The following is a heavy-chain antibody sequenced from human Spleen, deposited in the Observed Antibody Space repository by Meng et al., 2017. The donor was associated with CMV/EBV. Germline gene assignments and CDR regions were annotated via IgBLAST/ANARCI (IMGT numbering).Heavy chain of an antibody. D-gene: IGHD2-2*02. Sequence: SETLSLTCTVSGASISSEDYFWTWIRQPPGEGLDWIGNIYNSGNTHYNSSLKSRVIISLDTSKNQFSLNLTSVTAADTAVYYCARVVVAPASILDYWGQGTLVTVSS. V-gene: IGHV4-30-4*08. J-gene: IGHJ4*02. CDR1: GASISSEDYF. CDR3: ARVVVAPASILDY. CDR2: IYNSGNT.